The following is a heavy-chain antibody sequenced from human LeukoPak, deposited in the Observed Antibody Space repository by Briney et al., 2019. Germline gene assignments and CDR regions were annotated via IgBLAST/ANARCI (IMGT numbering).Heavy chain of an antibody. V-gene: IGHV3-23*01. CDR3: AKDLSSGWYSYFDS. CDR2: ISGSGGST. D-gene: IGHD6-19*01. CDR1: GFTFSSYA. J-gene: IGHJ4*02. Sequence: PGGPLRLSCAASGFTFSSYAMSWVRQAPGKGLEWVSAISGSGGSTYYADSVKGRFTISRDNSKNTLYLQMNSLRAEDTAVYYCAKDLSSGWYSYFDSWGQGTLVIVSS.